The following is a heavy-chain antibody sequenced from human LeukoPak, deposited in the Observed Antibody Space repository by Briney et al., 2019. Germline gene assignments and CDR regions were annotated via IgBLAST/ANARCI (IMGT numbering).Heavy chain of an antibody. D-gene: IGHD6-6*01. CDR2: INSGSSTI. CDR3: ARRSAARDAFDI. Sequence: GGSLRLSCAASGFTFRGYSMNWVRQAPGKGLEWVSHINSGSSTIYYADSVKGRFTISRDNGKKSLYLQLNSLRAEDTAVYYCARRSAARDAFDIWGQGTMVTVSS. V-gene: IGHV3-48*01. CDR1: GFTFRGYS. J-gene: IGHJ3*02.